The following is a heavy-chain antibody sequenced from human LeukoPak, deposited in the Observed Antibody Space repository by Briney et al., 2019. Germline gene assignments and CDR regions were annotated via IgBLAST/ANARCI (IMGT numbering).Heavy chain of an antibody. Sequence: GGSLRLSCAASGLTFSNYGMHWVRQAPGKGLEWVAVISYDGSNKYYADSVKGRFTICRDNSKNTLYLQMNSLRAEDTAVYYCAKDTSMIVVVIGDDAFDIWGQGTMVTVSS. D-gene: IGHD3-22*01. J-gene: IGHJ3*02. CDR2: ISYDGSNK. CDR1: GLTFSNYG. V-gene: IGHV3-30*18. CDR3: AKDTSMIVVVIGDDAFDI.